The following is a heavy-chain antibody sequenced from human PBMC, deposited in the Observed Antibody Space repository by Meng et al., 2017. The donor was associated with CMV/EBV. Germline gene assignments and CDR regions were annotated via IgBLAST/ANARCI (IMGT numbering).Heavy chain of an antibody. V-gene: IGHV3-7*01. CDR3: ARDIVVVPAARTNYYYYYGMDV. Sequence: GESLKISCAASGFTFSNAWMSWVRQAPGKGLEWVANIKQDGSEKYYVDSVKGRFTISRDNAKNSLYLQMNSLRAEDTAVYYCARDIVVVPAARTNYYYYYGMDVWGQGTTVTVSS. J-gene: IGHJ6*02. D-gene: IGHD2-2*01. CDR2: IKQDGSEK. CDR1: GFTFSNAW.